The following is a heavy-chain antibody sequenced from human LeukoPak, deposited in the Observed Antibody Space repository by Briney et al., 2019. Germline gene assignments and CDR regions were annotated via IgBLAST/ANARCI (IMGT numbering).Heavy chain of an antibody. Sequence: PGGSLRLSCAASGFTFSAYNMIWVRQAPGKGLEWLSYISGSSSAIYYADSVQGRFTISRDNAKNSLSLQMSSLRVEDTAVYYCVRDRTLGVRDGFTLAWGQGTLVTVSS. CDR3: VRDRTLGVRDGFTLA. V-gene: IGHV3-48*01. CDR2: ISGSSSAI. J-gene: IGHJ5*02. D-gene: IGHD5-24*01. CDR1: GFTFSAYN.